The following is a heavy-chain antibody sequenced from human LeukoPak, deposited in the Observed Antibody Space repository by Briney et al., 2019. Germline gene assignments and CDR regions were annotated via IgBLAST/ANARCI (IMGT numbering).Heavy chain of an antibody. V-gene: IGHV3-53*04. CDR3: ARGGYGDYFYYYYGMDV. CDR1: GFTVGSNY. J-gene: IGHJ6*02. Sequence: GGSLRLSCAASGFTVGSNYMSWVRQAPGKGLEWVSVIYSGGSTYYADPVKGRFTISRHNSKNTLYLQMNSLRAEDTAVYYCARGGYGDYFYYYYGMDVWGQGTTVTVSS. D-gene: IGHD4-17*01. CDR2: IYSGGST.